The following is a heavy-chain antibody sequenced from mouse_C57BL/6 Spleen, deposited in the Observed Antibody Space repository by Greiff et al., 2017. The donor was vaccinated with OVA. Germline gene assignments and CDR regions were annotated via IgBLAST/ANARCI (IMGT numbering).Heavy chain of an antibody. Sequence: QVQLKQPGAELVKPGASVKLSCKASGYTFTSYWMHWVKQRPGQGLEWIGMIHPNSGSTNYNEKFKSKATLTVDKSSSTAYMQLSSLTSEDSAVYYCGIYDGYYRYFDVWGTGTTVTVSS. CDR3: GIYDGYYRYFDV. V-gene: IGHV1-64*01. J-gene: IGHJ1*03. CDR1: GYTFTSYW. CDR2: IHPNSGST. D-gene: IGHD2-3*01.